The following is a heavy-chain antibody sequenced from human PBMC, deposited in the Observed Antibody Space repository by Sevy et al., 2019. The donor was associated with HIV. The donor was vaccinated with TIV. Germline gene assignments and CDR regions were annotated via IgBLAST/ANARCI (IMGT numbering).Heavy chain of an antibody. V-gene: IGHV4-59*01. CDR1: GGSISSYY. Sequence: SETLSLTCTVSGGSISSYYWSWIRQPPGKGLEWVGHIFYSGSTDYNPSLKSRVTISVDTSKNQFSLSLTSVTAADRAVYVYARGGRNYPDYYYGMDVWGQGTTVTVSS. CDR2: IFYSGST. CDR3: ARGGRNYPDYYYGMDV. J-gene: IGHJ6*02. D-gene: IGHD1-7*01.